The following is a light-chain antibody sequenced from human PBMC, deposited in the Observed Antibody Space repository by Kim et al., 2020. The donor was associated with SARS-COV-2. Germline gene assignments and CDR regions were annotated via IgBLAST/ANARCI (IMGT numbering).Light chain of an antibody. V-gene: IGLV2-14*03. Sequence: GQSITISCTGTSSLVGNYNYVSWYQQHPDKAPKLIIYDVSYRPSGVSTRFSGSKSGHTASLTISGLQAADEADYYCTSYTGANTVVFGGGTQLTVL. CDR2: DVS. CDR3: TSYTGANTVV. J-gene: IGLJ2*01. CDR1: SSLVGNYNY.